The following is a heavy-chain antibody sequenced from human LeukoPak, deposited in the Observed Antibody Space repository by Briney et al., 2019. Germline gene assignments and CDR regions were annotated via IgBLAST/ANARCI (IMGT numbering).Heavy chain of an antibody. CDR3: ARDSGIVGALGD. CDR1: GFTFSSYW. J-gene: IGHJ4*02. V-gene: IGHV3-74*01. D-gene: IGHD1-26*01. CDR2: INSDGSST. Sequence: GRSLRLSCAASGFTFSSYWMHWVRQAPGKGLVWVSRINSDGSSTSYADSVKGRFTISRDNAKNTLYLQMNSLRAEDTAVYYCARDSGIVGALGDWGQGTLVTVSS.